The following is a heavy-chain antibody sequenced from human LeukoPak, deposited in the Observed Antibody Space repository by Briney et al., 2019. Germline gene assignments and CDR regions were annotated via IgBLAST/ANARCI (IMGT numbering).Heavy chain of an antibody. CDR2: IYYSGST. Sequence: PSGTLSLTCTVSGGSISSYYWSWIRQPPGKGLEWIGYIYYSGSTNYNPSPKSRVTISVDTSKNQFSLKLSSVTAADTAVYYCARAHPTTDDYYYYYMDVWGKGTTVTVSS. CDR1: GGSISSYY. J-gene: IGHJ6*03. D-gene: IGHD4-11*01. CDR3: ARAHPTTDDYYYYYMDV. V-gene: IGHV4-59*01.